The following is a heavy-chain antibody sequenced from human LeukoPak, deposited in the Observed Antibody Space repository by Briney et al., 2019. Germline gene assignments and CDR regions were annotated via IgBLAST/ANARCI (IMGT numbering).Heavy chain of an antibody. J-gene: IGHJ5*02. CDR1: GGSISSYY. Sequence: SETLSLTCTVSGGSISSYYWSWIRQPPGKGLEWIGYIYYSGSTNYNPSLKSRVTISVDTSKNQFSLKLSSVTAADTAVYYCARRMRGHSSSWYFWFDPWGQGTLVTVSS. CDR3: ARRMRGHSSSWYFWFDP. CDR2: IYYSGST. V-gene: IGHV4-59*08. D-gene: IGHD6-13*01.